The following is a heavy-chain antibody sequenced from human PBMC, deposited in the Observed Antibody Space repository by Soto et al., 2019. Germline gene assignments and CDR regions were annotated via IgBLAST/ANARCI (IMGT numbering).Heavy chain of an antibody. CDR1: GGSIRSSY. CDR3: VRSFSRACGDADCYGADYFDL. J-gene: IGHJ4*02. CDR2: FVHTGIT. V-gene: IGHV4-59*07. D-gene: IGHD2-21*02. Sequence: QVQLQESGPGLVKPSDTLSLTCIVSGGSIRSSYWGWIRQSPEKGLEWIGYFVHTGITDHSPSLRGRVTMSVDTSKNHFSLSLSSVTAADTAIYYCVRSFSRACGDADCYGADYFDLWGQGTLVTVSS.